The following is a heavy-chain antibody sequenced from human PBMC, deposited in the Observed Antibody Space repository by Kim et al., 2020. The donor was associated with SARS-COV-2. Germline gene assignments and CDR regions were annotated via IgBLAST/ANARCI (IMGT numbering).Heavy chain of an antibody. Sequence: GGSLRLSCAASGFTVSSNYMSWVRQAPGKGLEWVSVIYSGGSTYYADSVKGRFTISRDNSKNTLYLQMNSLRAEDTAVYYCASTFWNIDAFDIWGQGTMVTVSS. CDR3: ASTFWNIDAFDI. V-gene: IGHV3-66*01. D-gene: IGHD1-1*01. J-gene: IGHJ3*02. CDR1: GFTVSSNY. CDR2: IYSGGST.